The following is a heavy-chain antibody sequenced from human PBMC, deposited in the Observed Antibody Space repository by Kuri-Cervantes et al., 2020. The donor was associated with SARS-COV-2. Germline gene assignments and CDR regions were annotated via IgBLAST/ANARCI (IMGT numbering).Heavy chain of an antibody. Sequence: GSLRLSCAASGFTVSSNYMSWVRQAPGKGLEWIGSVYHSGNTYFNPSLKSRVTISVDTSKNQFSLKLTSVTAADTAVYYCARDHDYNIYYYYYAMDVWGQGTTVTVSS. J-gene: IGHJ6*02. CDR3: ARDHDYNIYYYYYAMDV. CDR2: VYHSGNT. D-gene: IGHD4-11*01. V-gene: IGHV4-38-2*02. CDR1: GFTVSSNY.